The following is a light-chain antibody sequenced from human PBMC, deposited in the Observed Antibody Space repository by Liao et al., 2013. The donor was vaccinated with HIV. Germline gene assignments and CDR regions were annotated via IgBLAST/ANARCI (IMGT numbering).Light chain of an antibody. CDR2: PDG. J-gene: IGLJ3*02. CDR1: ALPKQH. CDR3: QSADSSGTYVV. V-gene: IGLV3-25*03. Sequence: SYELTQPPSMSVSPGQTARITCSGDALPKQHVYWYQQRSGQAPVLVIYPDGERPSEIPERFSGSSSGTTVTLTISGVQAEDEADYFCQSADSSGTYVVFGGGTKLTVL.